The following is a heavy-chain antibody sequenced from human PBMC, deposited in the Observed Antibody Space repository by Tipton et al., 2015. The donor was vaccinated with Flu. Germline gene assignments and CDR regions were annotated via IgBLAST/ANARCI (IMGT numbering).Heavy chain of an antibody. V-gene: IGHV4-4*07. Sequence: TLSLTCSVSGGYINSYYWSWIRQPAGKGLEWIGRIYMGGRTNYNPSLKSRVTMSVDLFKNQISLRLSSVTAADTAVYYCARERRGGWPFYDAFDFWGQGTTVTVSS. D-gene: IGHD6-19*01. CDR1: GGYINSYY. CDR3: ARERRGGWPFYDAFDF. J-gene: IGHJ3*01. CDR2: IYMGGRT.